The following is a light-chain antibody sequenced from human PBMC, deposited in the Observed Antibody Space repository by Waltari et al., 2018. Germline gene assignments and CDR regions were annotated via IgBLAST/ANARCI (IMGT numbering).Light chain of an antibody. V-gene: IGLV1-44*01. CDR1: SSNIGSHV. J-gene: IGLJ1*01. CDR3: GAWDDSLSGYV. CDR2: SNN. Sequence: QSVLTQPPSASGTPGQRVTISCSGRSSNIGSHVVNWFQQLPGTAPKLLIYSNNQRPSGVPDRFSASKSGTSASLAISGLQSEDEADYYCGAWDDSLSGYVFGTGTTVTVL.